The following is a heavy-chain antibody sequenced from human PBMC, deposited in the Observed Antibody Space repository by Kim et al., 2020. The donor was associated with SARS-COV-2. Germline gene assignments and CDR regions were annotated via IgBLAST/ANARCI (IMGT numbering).Heavy chain of an antibody. V-gene: IGHV3-48*02. CDR3: ARAQAFNSAWPYFDF. J-gene: IGHJ4*02. D-gene: IGHD3-16*01. CDR2: INSGGSSI. Sequence: GGSLRLSCAASGFTFSDYSMNWVRQAPGKGLEWISHINSGGSSIYYADSVKGRFSISRDNAKKSVYLQLNSLRDEDTAMYYCARAQAFNSAWPYFDFWGQGTLVTVSS. CDR1: GFTFSDYS.